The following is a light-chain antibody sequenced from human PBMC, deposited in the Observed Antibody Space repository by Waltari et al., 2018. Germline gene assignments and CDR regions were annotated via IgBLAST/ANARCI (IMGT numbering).Light chain of an antibody. CDR2: KAS. Sequence: DIQMTQSPSTLSASVGDRVTITCRASQSLNNWLAWFQQKPGKAPKVLIYKASILESGVPSRVSGSVSGTEFTLTISSLQPDDFGSYYCQQYQKSPWTFGQGTKVEIK. CDR1: QSLNNW. V-gene: IGKV1-5*03. CDR3: QQYQKSPWT. J-gene: IGKJ1*01.